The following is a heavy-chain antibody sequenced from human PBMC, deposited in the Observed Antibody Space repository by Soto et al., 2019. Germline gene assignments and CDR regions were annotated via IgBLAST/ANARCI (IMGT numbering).Heavy chain of an antibody. Sequence: QVQMVESGGGVVEPGRSLRLSCVASGFTFSHHGIHWVRQPPGKGLEWVAFIWGDGSKKEYSDSAKGRFTISRDNSKNTVYLQMDSLRAEDTAVYKCARDGQQVVPWGLDAWGQGTTVTVSS. CDR2: IWGDGSKK. V-gene: IGHV3-33*01. CDR3: ARDGQQVVPWGLDA. D-gene: IGHD6-13*01. J-gene: IGHJ6*02. CDR1: GFTFSHHG.